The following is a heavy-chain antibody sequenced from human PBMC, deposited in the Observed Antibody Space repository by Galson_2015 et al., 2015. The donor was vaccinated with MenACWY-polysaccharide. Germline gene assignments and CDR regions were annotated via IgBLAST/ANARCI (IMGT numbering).Heavy chain of an antibody. J-gene: IGHJ4*02. Sequence: TLSLTCSVSGGSISSNIYYWTWIRHHPGKGLEWIGYILYSGSTYYNPSLKSRVTMSVDTSKNQFSLSLSSVTAADTAVYYCARGVYCGGGCYSGTDHWGQGTLVTVSS. D-gene: IGHD2-21*02. CDR2: ILYSGST. CDR3: ARGVYCGGGCYSGTDH. V-gene: IGHV4-31*03. CDR1: GGSISSNIYY.